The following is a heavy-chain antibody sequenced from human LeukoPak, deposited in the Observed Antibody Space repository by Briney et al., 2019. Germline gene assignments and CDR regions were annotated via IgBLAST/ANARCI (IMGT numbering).Heavy chain of an antibody. Sequence: SETLSLTCTVSGGSISNYYWSWIRQPPGKGLEWIGYVYYSGSTNYNPSLKSRVTISVDTSKNQFSLKLSSVTAADTAVYYCARRLWFGELYFDYWGQGTLVTVSS. CDR1: GGSISNYY. CDR2: VYYSGST. D-gene: IGHD3-10*01. V-gene: IGHV4-59*12. CDR3: ARRLWFGELYFDY. J-gene: IGHJ4*02.